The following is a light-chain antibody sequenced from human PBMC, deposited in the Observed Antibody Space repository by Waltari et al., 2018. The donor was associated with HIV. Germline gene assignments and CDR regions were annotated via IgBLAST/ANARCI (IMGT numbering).Light chain of an antibody. J-gene: IGLJ2*01. V-gene: IGLV2-14*01. Sequence: QSALTQPATVSGSPGQSITISCTGGSNDVGGYNYVSWYQQLQGKATKLIIYEVRNRPSGVSNLFSGSKSGNTASLTISGLQAEDEADYFCTSYASSSSLLFGGGTKLTVL. CDR1: SNDVGGYNY. CDR2: EVR. CDR3: TSYASSSSLL.